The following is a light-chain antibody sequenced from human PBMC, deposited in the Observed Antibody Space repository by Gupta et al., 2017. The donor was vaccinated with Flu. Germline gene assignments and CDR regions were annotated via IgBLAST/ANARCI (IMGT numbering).Light chain of an antibody. CDR2: DAS. V-gene: IGKV1-17*01. CDR3: LQHNTTPRT. CDR1: QGIGNY. J-gene: IGKJ4*02. Sequence: DIQLAQSPSSLSASVGDRVTISCRASQGIGNYLGWYQQKPGKAPRLLIYDASSLQTWVPSRFSGSGSGTEFTLTISRLQPEDSATYYCLQHNTTPRTFGEGTKVEIK.